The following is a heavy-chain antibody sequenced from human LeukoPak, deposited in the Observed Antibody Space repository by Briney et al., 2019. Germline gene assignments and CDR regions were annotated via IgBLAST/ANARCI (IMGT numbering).Heavy chain of an antibody. D-gene: IGHD2-2*01. CDR2: ISAYNGNT. CDR1: GYTFTSYG. Sequence: ASVKVSCKASGYTFTSYGISWVRQAPGQGLEWMGWISAYNGNTNYAQKLQGRVTMTTDTSTSTAYMELRSLRSDDTALYYCAREGTVGVVVPTREGDYYYYMDVWGKGTTVTVSS. J-gene: IGHJ6*03. CDR3: AREGTVGVVVPTREGDYYYYMDV. V-gene: IGHV1-18*01.